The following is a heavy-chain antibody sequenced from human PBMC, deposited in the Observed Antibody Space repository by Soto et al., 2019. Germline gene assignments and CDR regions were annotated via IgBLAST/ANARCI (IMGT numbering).Heavy chain of an antibody. CDR1: GGTFTTYT. Sequence: QVQLVQSGPEVKKPGSSVKVSCKSSGGTFTTYTFSWVRQAPGQGLEWMAGIIPIFGASKSAQKYQDRVAITTDESTRTIYMELSSLRSDDTAAYYCARDGDGNSLAYWGQGTLVTVSS. D-gene: IGHD7-27*01. J-gene: IGHJ4*02. CDR3: ARDGDGNSLAY. CDR2: IIPIFGAS. V-gene: IGHV1-69*01.